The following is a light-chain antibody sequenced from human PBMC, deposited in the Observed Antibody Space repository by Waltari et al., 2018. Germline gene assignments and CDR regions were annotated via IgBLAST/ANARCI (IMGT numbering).Light chain of an antibody. CDR1: QTVTGSY. CDR3: QKYGSSPYT. J-gene: IGKJ2*01. V-gene: IGKV3-20*01. CDR2: QSS. Sequence: EIVLTQSPGTLSLSPGQRATLSCRASQTVTGSYLAWYQQKPGQAPRLLIYQSSSRATGIPDRFSGSGSGTDFTLTISRLEPEDFAVYHCQKYGSSPYTFGQGTKLDIK.